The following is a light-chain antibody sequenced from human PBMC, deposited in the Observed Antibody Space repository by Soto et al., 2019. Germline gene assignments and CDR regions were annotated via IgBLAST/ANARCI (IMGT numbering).Light chain of an antibody. Sequence: DIQMTQSPSTLAASIGDRVTVTCRASQTINNWLAWYQQKAGKAPKLLIYDASTLAGEVPSRFAASGSRTDFTLTITSLPPDASATYYCQQYNSYPWTVGQGTKV. J-gene: IGKJ1*01. V-gene: IGKV1-5*01. CDR1: QTINNW. CDR2: DAS. CDR3: QQYNSYPWT.